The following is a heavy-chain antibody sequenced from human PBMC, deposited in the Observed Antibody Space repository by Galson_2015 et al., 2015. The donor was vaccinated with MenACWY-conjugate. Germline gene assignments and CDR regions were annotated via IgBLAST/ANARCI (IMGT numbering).Heavy chain of an antibody. Sequence: SLRLSCATSGLTFSNVWMSWVRQAPGKGLEWVARIKCRTDGGTTDYATPVKGRSTILRDDSAKTLYLQMNSLKIEDTAMYFCTRDRDVGGSRWWFDPWGQGTLVTVSP. CDR2: IKCRTDGGTT. D-gene: IGHD2-15*01. CDR3: TRDRDVGGSRWWFDP. J-gene: IGHJ5*02. CDR1: GLTFSNVW. V-gene: IGHV3-15*01.